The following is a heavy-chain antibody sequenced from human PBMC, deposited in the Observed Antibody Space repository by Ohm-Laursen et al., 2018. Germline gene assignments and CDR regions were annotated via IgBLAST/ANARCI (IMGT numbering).Heavy chain of an antibody. J-gene: IGHJ3*02. D-gene: IGHD6-19*01. Sequence: SLRLFCAASGFTFSSYAMSWVRQAPGKGLEWVSAISGSASSTFYADSVKGRFTISRDNSKNTLYLQMNSLRAEDTAVYYCRAVAGDAFDIWGQGTMVTVSS. V-gene: IGHV3-23*01. CDR2: ISGSASST. CDR1: GFTFSSYA. CDR3: RAVAGDAFDI.